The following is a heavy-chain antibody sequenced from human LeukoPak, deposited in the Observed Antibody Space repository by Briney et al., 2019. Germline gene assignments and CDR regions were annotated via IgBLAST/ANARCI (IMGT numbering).Heavy chain of an antibody. J-gene: IGHJ4*02. CDR3: ARETTKGYSSGWYDY. Sequence: GGSLRLSCAASGFTFSSYWMSWVRQAPGKGLEWVANIKQDGSEKYYVDSVKGRFTISRDNAKNSLYLQMNSLRAEDTAVYYCARETTKGYSSGWYDYWGQGTLVTVSS. V-gene: IGHV3-7*01. CDR2: IKQDGSEK. D-gene: IGHD6-19*01. CDR1: GFTFSSYW.